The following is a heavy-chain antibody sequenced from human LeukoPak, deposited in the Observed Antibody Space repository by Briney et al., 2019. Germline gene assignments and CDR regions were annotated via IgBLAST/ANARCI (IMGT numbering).Heavy chain of an antibody. CDR2: IYYSGST. CDR3: ARAGSMFGVVVFDY. CDR1: GGSISSYY. V-gene: IGHV4-59*01. J-gene: IGHJ4*02. D-gene: IGHD3-3*01. Sequence: PSETLSLTCTVSGGSISSYYWSWIRQPPGKGLEWIGYIYYSGSTAYNPSLKSRVTISVDTSKNQFSLKLSSVTAADTAVYYCARAGSMFGVVVFDYWGQGTLVTVSS.